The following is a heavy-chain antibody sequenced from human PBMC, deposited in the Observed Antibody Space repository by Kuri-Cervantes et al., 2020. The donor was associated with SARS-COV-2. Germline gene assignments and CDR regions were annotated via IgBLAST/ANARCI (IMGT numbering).Heavy chain of an antibody. CDR2: IYSGGST. J-gene: IGHJ4*02. CDR3: ARDRSTHYFDY. Sequence: GESLKISCAASGFTFSSYSMNWVRQAPGKGLEWVSVIYSGGSTYYADSVKGRFTISRDNSKNTLYLQMNSLRAEDTAVYYCARDRSTHYFDYWGQGTLVTVSS. V-gene: IGHV3-66*02. CDR1: GFTFSSYS.